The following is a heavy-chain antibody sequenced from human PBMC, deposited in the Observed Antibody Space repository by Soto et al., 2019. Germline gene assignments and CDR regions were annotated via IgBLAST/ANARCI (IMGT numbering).Heavy chain of an antibody. V-gene: IGHV5-51*01. D-gene: IGHD2-15*01. CDR3: VRDMQLWRLDS. Sequence: GESLKISCKGSDFIFTSYWVAWVRQMPGKGLEWMALIYPGDSDVRYSPAFEGQVTVSADKSVSTAFLQWNSLNLSDTATYYCVRDMQLWRLDSWGQGTLVTVSS. CDR2: IYPGDSDV. CDR1: DFIFTSYW. J-gene: IGHJ4*02.